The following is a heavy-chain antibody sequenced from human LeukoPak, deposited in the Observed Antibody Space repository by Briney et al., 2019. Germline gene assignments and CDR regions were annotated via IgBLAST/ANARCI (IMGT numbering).Heavy chain of an antibody. D-gene: IGHD6-13*01. CDR1: GFTFSSYG. CDR2: IRYDGSNK. V-gene: IGHV3-30*02. J-gene: IGHJ3*02. Sequence: PGGSLRLSCAASGFTFSSYGMHWVRQAPGKGLEWVAFIRYDGSNKYYADSVKGRFTISRDNSKNTLYLQMNSPRAEDTAVYYCAKVAAAGYGAFDIWGQGTMVTVSS. CDR3: AKVAAAGYGAFDI.